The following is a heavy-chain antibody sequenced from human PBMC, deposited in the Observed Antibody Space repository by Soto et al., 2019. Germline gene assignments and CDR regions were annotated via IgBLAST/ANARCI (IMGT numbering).Heavy chain of an antibody. V-gene: IGHV1-46*01. CDR3: ARDGTWYYDSSGYPSNWFDP. D-gene: IGHD3-22*01. CDR2: INPSGGST. J-gene: IGHJ5*02. Sequence: GASVKVSCKASGYTFTSYYMHWVRQAPGQGLEWMGIINPSGGSTSYAQKFHGRVTMTRDTSTSTVYMELSSLRSEDTAVYYCARDGTWYYDSSGYPSNWFDPWGQGTLVTVSS. CDR1: GYTFTSYY.